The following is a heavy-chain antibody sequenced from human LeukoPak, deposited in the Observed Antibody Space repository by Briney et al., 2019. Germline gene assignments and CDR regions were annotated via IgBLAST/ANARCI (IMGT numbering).Heavy chain of an antibody. D-gene: IGHD1-26*01. J-gene: IGHJ3*02. CDR2: ISGSGGST. Sequence: GGSLGLSCAASGYTFSSYAISWVSQAPGKGLEWVSAISGSGGSTYYADSVKGRVTISRDNSKNTLYLQMNTLTAEDTAVYYCVTGGSGWWELLRGREDAFDIWGQGTMVTVSS. CDR1: GYTFSSYA. V-gene: IGHV3-23*01. CDR3: VTGGSGWWELLRGREDAFDI.